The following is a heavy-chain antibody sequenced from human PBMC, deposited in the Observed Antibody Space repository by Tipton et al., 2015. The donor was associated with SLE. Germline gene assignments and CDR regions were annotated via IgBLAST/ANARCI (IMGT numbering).Heavy chain of an antibody. CDR3: ARGGLSDDYQGWFDP. V-gene: IGHV1-2*02. CDR2: INPNTGGA. J-gene: IGHJ5*02. CDR1: GYTFTDYY. D-gene: IGHD3-16*01. Sequence: QLVQSGPEVKEPGASVRVSCKPSGYTFTDYYIHWVRQAPGQGLEWMGWINPNTGGANFAQRFQGRVTMTSESSISTAYMELRRLRSDDTAVYYCARGGLSDDYQGWFDPWGQGTLVTVSS.